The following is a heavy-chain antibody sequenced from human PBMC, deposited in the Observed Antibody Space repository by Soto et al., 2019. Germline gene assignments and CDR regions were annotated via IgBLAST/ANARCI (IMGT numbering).Heavy chain of an antibody. CDR1: GYTFMHYD. J-gene: IGHJ3*01. V-gene: IGHV1-18*01. CDR3: ARDQPKWLNEAYDL. CDR2: ISPSTGKA. D-gene: IGHD2-8*01. Sequence: QVQLVQSGADVKKPGASVKLSCKASGYTFMHYDIGWVRQAPGQGPEWLGRISPSTGKADYPQKFQGRVTMTTDTSTTTASMEMRSLRPDDTAVYYCARDQPKWLNEAYDLWGQGTMVTVSS.